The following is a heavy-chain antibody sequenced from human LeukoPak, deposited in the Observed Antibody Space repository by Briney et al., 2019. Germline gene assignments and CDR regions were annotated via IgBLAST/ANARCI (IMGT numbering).Heavy chain of an antibody. CDR2: ISGSGGST. D-gene: IGHD6-19*01. CDR1: GFTFSSYA. CDR3: AKGPGIAVAAHFDY. J-gene: IGHJ4*02. Sequence: GGSLRLSCAASGFTFSSYAMSWVSQAPGKGLEWVSAISGSGGSTYYADSVKGRFTISRDNSKNTLYLQMNSLRAEDTAVYYCAKGPGIAVAAHFDYWGQGTLVTVSS. V-gene: IGHV3-23*01.